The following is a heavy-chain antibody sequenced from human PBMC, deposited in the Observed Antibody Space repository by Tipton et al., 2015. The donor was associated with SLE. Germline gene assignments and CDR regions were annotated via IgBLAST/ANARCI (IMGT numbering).Heavy chain of an antibody. V-gene: IGHV4-59*08. CDR1: GGSISSYY. CDR3: ARHENCGGDCYWGYFDY. D-gene: IGHD2-21*02. CDR2: IYYSGST. Sequence: GSLRLSCTVSGGSISSYYWSWIRQPPGKGLEWIGYIYYSGSTNYNPSLKSRVTISVDTSKNQFSLKLSSVTAADTAVYYCARHENCGGDCYWGYFDYWGQGTLVTVSS. J-gene: IGHJ4*02.